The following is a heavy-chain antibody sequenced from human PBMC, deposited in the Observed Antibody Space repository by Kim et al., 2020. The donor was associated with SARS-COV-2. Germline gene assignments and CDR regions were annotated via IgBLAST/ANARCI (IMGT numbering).Heavy chain of an antibody. J-gene: IGHJ4*02. CDR2: TI. V-gene: IGHV3-48*04. Sequence: TIYYADSVKGRFTISRDNAKNSLYLQMNSLRAEDTAVYYCARVDQRAYSYWGQGTLVTVSS. D-gene: IGHD5-18*01. CDR3: ARVDQRAYSY.